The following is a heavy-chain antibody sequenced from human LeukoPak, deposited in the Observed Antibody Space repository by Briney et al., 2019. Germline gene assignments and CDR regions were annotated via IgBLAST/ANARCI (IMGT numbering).Heavy chain of an antibody. D-gene: IGHD1-7*01. Sequence: SKTLSLTCTVSGGSISSYYWSWIRQPAGKGLEWIGRIYTSGSTNYNPSLKSRVTMSVDTSKNQFSLKLSSVTAADTAVYYCARAGLELRVTSWFDPWGQGTLVTVSS. CDR2: IYTSGST. CDR3: ARAGLELRVTSWFDP. CDR1: GGSISSYY. V-gene: IGHV4-4*07. J-gene: IGHJ5*02.